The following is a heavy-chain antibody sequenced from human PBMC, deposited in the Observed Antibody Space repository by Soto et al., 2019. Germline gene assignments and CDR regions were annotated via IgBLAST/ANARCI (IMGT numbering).Heavy chain of an antibody. V-gene: IGHV4-31*03. D-gene: IGHD3-22*01. CDR1: GGSISSGGYY. J-gene: IGHJ3*02. CDR2: IYYSGST. CDR3: ARDGYDSSGYYTRGAFDI. Sequence: QVQLQESGPGLVKPSQTLSLTCTVSGGSISSGGYYWSWIRQHPGQGLEWIGYIYYSGSTYYNPSLRSRVTISVDTSKNQFSLKLSSVTAADTAVYYCARDGYDSSGYYTRGAFDIWGQGTMVTVSS.